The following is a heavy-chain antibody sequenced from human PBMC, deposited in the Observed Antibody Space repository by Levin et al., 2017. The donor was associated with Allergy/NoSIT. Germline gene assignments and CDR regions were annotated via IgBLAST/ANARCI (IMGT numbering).Heavy chain of an antibody. CDR1: GFTFSSYA. CDR3: AKDTTMIVVVITFDY. V-gene: IGHV3-23*01. CDR2: ISGSGGST. J-gene: IGHJ4*02. D-gene: IGHD3-22*01. Sequence: ASVKVSCAASGFTFSSYAMSWVRQAPGKGLEWVSAISGSGGSTYYADSVKGRFTISRDNSKNTLYLQMNSLRAEDTAVYYCAKDTTMIVVVITFDYWGQGTLVTVSS.